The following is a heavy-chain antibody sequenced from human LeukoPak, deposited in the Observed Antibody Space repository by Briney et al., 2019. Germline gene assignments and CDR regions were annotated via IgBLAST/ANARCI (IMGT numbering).Heavy chain of an antibody. CDR1: GYTFTSYA. Sequence: ASVKVSCEASGYTFTSYAMHWVRQAPGQRLEWMGWINAGNGNTKYSQRFQGRVTITRDTSASTAYMELSSLRSEDTAVYYCARDPGILNWYFDLWGRGTLVTVSS. CDR2: INAGNGNT. CDR3: ARDPGILNWYFDL. V-gene: IGHV1-3*01. J-gene: IGHJ2*01. D-gene: IGHD3-10*01.